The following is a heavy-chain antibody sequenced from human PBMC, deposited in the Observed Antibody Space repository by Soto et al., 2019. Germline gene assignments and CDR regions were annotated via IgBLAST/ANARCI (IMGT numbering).Heavy chain of an antibody. J-gene: IGHJ4*02. D-gene: IGHD1-1*01. Sequence: QVHLVQSGAEVKKPGASVKVSCKGSGYGFTTYGITWVRQAPGQGLEWMAWISAHNGNTDYAQKLQGRVTVTRDTSTSTAYMELRRLRSDDTAVYSCARGRYGDSWGQGALVTVSS. CDR2: ISAHNGNT. V-gene: IGHV1-18*01. CDR1: GYGFTTYG. CDR3: ARGRYGDS.